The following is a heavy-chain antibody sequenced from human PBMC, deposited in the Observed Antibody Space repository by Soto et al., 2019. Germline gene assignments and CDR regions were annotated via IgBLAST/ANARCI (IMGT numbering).Heavy chain of an antibody. J-gene: IGHJ4*02. CDR3: ARAVTTYFPYYFDY. V-gene: IGHV1-69*12. Sequence: QVQLVQSGAEVKKPGSSVKVSCKASGGTFSGYAISWVRQAPGQGLEWMGGIIPIFGTANYAQKFQGRVTITADESTSTAYMELSSLRSEDTAVYYCARAVTTYFPYYFDYWGQGTLVTVSS. CDR2: IIPIFGTA. CDR1: GGTFSGYA. D-gene: IGHD4-17*01.